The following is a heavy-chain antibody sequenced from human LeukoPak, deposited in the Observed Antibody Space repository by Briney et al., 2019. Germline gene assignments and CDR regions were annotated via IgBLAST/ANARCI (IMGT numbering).Heavy chain of an antibody. J-gene: IGHJ4*02. CDR2: ISWDGEGT. CDR1: GFNFEVYT. V-gene: IGHV3-43*01. Sequence: PGGSLRLSCAASGFNFEVYTMHWVRQVPGKAPEWVCLISWDGEGTYADSVKGRFTISRDNSKNSLFLQMNSLKIEDSALYYCANSRTGYLHWGQGTLVTVSS. CDR3: ANSRTGYLH. D-gene: IGHD2-8*02.